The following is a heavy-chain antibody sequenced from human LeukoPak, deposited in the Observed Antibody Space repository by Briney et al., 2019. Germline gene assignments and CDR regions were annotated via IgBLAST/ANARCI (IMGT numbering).Heavy chain of an antibody. D-gene: IGHD3-16*01. V-gene: IGHV3-23*01. CDR1: GFTFSRIG. CDR3: AKVFFMQY. J-gene: IGHJ4*02. Sequence: GGSLRLSCAASGFTFSRIGMSWVRQAPGKGLEWVSAISVSGDSTNYAGSVKGRFTISRDNSKNTLYLQMNSLRAEDTAVYYCAKVFFMQYWGQGTLVTVSS. CDR2: ISVSGDST.